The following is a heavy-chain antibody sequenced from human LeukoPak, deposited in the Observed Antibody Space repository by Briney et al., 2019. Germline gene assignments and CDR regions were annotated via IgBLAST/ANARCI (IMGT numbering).Heavy chain of an antibody. CDR2: IKTKTDEGAR. V-gene: IGHV3-15*01. CDR3: TTYVGATAY. Sequence: PGGSLRLSCSASGFTFSNARMKSGRRAPGKGLEWVGSIKTKTDEGARDYSAPVKARFNISRDDSKTTHYLQMNGLKTDDTAIYYCTTYVGATAYWGQGTLVTVSS. CDR1: GFTFSNAR. J-gene: IGHJ4*02. D-gene: IGHD1-26*01.